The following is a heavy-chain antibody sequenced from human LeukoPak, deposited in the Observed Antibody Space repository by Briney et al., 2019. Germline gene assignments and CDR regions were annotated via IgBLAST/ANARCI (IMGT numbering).Heavy chain of an antibody. J-gene: IGHJ4*02. CDR1: GYTFTGYY. Sequence: ASVKVSCKASGYTFTGYYMHWVRQAPGQGLEWMGRINPNSGGTNYAQKFQGRVTMTRDTSISTAYMELSRLRSDDTAVYYCARAANYDFWSGYYWGQGTLVTVSS. CDR2: INPNSGGT. CDR3: ARAANYDFWSGYY. V-gene: IGHV1-2*06. D-gene: IGHD3-3*01.